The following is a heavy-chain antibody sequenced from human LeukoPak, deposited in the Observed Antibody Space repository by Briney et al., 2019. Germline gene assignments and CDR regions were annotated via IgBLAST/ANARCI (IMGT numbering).Heavy chain of an antibody. J-gene: IGHJ3*02. V-gene: IGHV1-2*06. D-gene: IGHD2-15*01. CDR1: GYTFTGYY. CDR3: ARLGYCSGGNCYSGDGNAFDI. Sequence: ASVKVSCKASGYTFTGYYTHWVRQAPGQRLEWMGRIHPNNGGTNYAQKFQGRVTMTRDTSISTAYMELSRLRSDDTAVYYCARLGYCSGGNCYSGDGNAFDIWGQGTRVTVSS. CDR2: IHPNNGGT.